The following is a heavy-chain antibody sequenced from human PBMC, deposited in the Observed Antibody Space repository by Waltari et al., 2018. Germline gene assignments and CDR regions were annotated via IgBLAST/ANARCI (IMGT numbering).Heavy chain of an antibody. Sequence: QVQLQQWGAGLLKPSETLSLTCAVYGGSFSGYYWSWIRQPPGKGLEWIGEINHSGSTTYNPALTSRVAISVDTSKNQCSLKLSSVTAADTAVYYCARLKVGGRLLGWDVWGKGTTVTVSS. CDR1: GGSFSGYY. V-gene: IGHV4-34*01. CDR2: INHSGST. J-gene: IGHJ6*04. CDR3: ARLKVGGRLLGWDV. D-gene: IGHD2-15*01.